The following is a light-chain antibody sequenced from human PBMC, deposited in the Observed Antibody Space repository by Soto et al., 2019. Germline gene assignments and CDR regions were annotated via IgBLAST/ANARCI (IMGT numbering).Light chain of an antibody. CDR3: CSYAPTRNSYV. J-gene: IGLJ1*01. CDR2: EVT. CDR1: SSDVGSYNL. Sequence: QSALTQPASVSGSPGQSITISCTGTSSDVGSYNLVSWYQHHPGTAPKPIIYEVTKRPSGVSNRFSASKSGNTASLTISGLQAEDDADYYCCSYAPTRNSYVFGSGTKLTVL. V-gene: IGLV2-23*02.